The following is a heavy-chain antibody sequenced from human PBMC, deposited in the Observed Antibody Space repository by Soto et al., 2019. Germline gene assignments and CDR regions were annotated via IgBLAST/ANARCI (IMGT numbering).Heavy chain of an antibody. V-gene: IGHV5-51*01. CDR2: IYPGDHET. J-gene: IGHJ4*02. Sequence: GESLKISCQCSGYTFSNFWVGWVRQLPGQGLEWMGIIYPGDHETRYSPSFHGKVTISAEKSINTAYLQWNSLEASDSAFYFCARAPDKYYFDSWGQGTLVTVSS. CDR1: GYTFSNFW. CDR3: ARAPDKYYFDS.